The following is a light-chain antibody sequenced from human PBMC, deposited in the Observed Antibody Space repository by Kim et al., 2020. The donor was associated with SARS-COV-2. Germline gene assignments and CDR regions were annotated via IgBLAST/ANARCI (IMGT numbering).Light chain of an antibody. CDR1: QDVSSY. V-gene: IGKV1-17*03. CDR2: GAS. CDR3: LQHNSYPLT. J-gene: IGKJ4*01. Sequence: SASIGDRITITCRASQDVSSYLAWFQQKPGKVPQRLIYGASSRQSGVPSRFSGRGSGTEFTLTISGLQPEDFATYYCLQHNSYPLTFGGGTKLE.